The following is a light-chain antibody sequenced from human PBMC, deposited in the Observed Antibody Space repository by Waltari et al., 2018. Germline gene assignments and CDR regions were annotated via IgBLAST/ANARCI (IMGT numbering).Light chain of an antibody. CDR2: ETS. CDR3: QQYSGSLPTT. Sequence: DIQMTQSPSSLSASVGDRVTITCRASQAIFDSLAWYQQKPGKAPKLLLYETSILASGVPSRFSGGVAGADYTLAINNPQTEDVATYFCQQYSGSLPTTFGPGTRLALK. CDR1: QAIFDS. J-gene: IGKJ3*01. V-gene: IGKV1-NL1*01.